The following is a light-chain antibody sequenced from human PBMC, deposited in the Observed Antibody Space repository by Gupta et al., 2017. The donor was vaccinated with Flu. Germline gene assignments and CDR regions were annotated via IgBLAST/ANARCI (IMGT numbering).Light chain of an antibody. V-gene: IGKV1-8*01. CDR1: PGISSY. CDR3: HQYYSYPRT. J-gene: IGKJ1*01. CDR2: AAS. Sequence: IRMFQTPSSFSASSGDRVTITRRASPGISSYLAWYQQKPGKAPKLLIYAASTLLSGVPARFSGSGSGTDFTLTISSLQSEDFATYYCHQYYSYPRTFGQGTKVEIK.